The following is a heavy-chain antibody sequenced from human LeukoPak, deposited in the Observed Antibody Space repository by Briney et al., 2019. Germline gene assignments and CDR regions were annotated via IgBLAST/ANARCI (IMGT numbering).Heavy chain of an antibody. V-gene: IGHV4-34*01. J-gene: IGHJ4*02. CDR3: ARVPLYYDSSALDY. CDR1: GGSFSGYY. CDR2: INHSGST. D-gene: IGHD3-22*01. Sequence: SETLSLTCAVYGGSFSGYYWSWICQPPGKGLEWIGEINHSGSTNYNPSLKSRVTISVDTSKNQFSLKLSSVTAADTAVYYCARVPLYYDSSALDYWGQGTLVTVSS.